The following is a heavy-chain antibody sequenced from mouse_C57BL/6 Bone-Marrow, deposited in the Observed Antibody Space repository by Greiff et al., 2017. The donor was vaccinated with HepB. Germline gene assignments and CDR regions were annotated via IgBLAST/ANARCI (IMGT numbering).Heavy chain of an antibody. V-gene: IGHV1-55*01. Sequence: QVQLQQPGAELVKPGASVKMSCKASGYTFTSYWITWVKQRPGQGLEWIGDIYPGSGSTNYNEKFKSKATLTVDTSSSTAYMQLSSLTSEDSAVYYCARKVSGSSYAMDYWGQGTSVTVSS. CDR2: IYPGSGST. J-gene: IGHJ4*01. CDR3: ARKVSGSSYAMDY. D-gene: IGHD1-1*01. CDR1: GYTFTSYW.